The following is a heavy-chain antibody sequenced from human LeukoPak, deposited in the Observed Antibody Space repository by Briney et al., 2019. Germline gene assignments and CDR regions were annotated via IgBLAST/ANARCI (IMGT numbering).Heavy chain of an antibody. J-gene: IGHJ5*02. CDR1: GGSISSTNW. V-gene: IGHV4-4*02. CDR3: ATDFYSSGTPGARYDP. Sequence: SGTLSLTCGVSGGSISSTNWWSWVRQPPGQGLEWIGEISLSGVTNYNPSLKSRVTMSLDRSKNHLSLTLTSVTAADTGVYYCATDFYSSGTPGARYDPWGPGTLVTVS. D-gene: IGHD3-10*01. CDR2: ISLSGVT.